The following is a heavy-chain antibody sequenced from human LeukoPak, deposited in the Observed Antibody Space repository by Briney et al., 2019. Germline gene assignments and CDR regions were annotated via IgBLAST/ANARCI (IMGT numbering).Heavy chain of an antibody. D-gene: IGHD2-15*01. J-gene: IGHJ4*02. CDR1: GGTFSSYA. CDR3: ARDPGFCSGGTCYPAYFDY. CDR2: FIPIFGTA. V-gene: IGHV1-69*05. Sequence: SVKVSCKASGGTFSSYAISWVRQAPGQGLEWMGGFIPIFGTANYAQKFQGRVTITTDESTSTAYMELSSLRSEDTAVYYRARDPGFCSGGTCYPAYFDYWGQGTLVTVSS.